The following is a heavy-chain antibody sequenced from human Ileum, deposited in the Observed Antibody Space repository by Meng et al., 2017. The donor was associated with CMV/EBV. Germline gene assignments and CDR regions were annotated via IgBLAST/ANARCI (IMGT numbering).Heavy chain of an antibody. D-gene: IGHD6-13*01. CDR3: ATHSPIAAAGRTSHY. V-gene: IGHV3-21*01. CDR1: GFTFSSYS. CDR2: ISSSRGYI. Sequence: GGSLRLSCAASGFTFSSYSMSWVRQAPGKGLEWVSSISSSRGYIYYADSVKGRFTISRDNAKNSQYLQMNSLGAEDTAVYYCATHSPIAAAGRTSHYWGQGTLVTVSS. J-gene: IGHJ4*02.